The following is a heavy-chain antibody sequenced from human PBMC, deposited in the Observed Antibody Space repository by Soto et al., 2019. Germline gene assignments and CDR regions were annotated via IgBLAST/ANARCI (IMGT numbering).Heavy chain of an antibody. CDR2: IWFDGSNK. J-gene: IGHJ4*02. Sequence: QVQLVESGGGVVQPGRSLRLSCAASGFSFSTYGMHWVRQAPGKGLECVAVIWFDGSNKQYADSVKGRFTISRDKSKNTLYMQMNSLIVEDTAVYYCARDNSDSGGYYYFDYWGQGTLVTVSS. CDR1: GFSFSTYG. D-gene: IGHD3-22*01. CDR3: ARDNSDSGGYYYFDY. V-gene: IGHV3-33*01.